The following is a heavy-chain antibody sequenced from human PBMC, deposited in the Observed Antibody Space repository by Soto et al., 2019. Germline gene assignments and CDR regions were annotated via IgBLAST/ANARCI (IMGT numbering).Heavy chain of an antibody. D-gene: IGHD6-19*01. CDR1: GFTFSSYG. CDR2: ISYDGSNK. Sequence: PGGSLRLSCAASGFTFSSYGMHWVRQAPGKGLEWVAVISYDGSNKYYADSVKGRFTISGDNSKNTLYLQMNSLRAEDTAVYYCAKDREDSSGWYYYYYGMDVWGQGTTVTVSS. J-gene: IGHJ6*02. CDR3: AKDREDSSGWYYYYYGMDV. V-gene: IGHV3-30*18.